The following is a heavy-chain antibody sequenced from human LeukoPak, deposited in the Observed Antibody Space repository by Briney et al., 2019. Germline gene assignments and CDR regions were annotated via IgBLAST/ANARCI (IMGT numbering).Heavy chain of an antibody. D-gene: IGHD6-13*01. CDR3: ARRGIAAAAKRAPRWFDP. CDR2: INHSGST. Sequence: PSETLSLTCAVYGGSFSGYYWSWIRQPPGKGLEWIGEINHSGSTNYNPSLKSRVTISVDTPKNQFSLKLSSVTAADTAVYYCARRGIAAAAKRAPRWFDPWGQGTLVTVSS. J-gene: IGHJ5*02. V-gene: IGHV4-34*01. CDR1: GGSFSGYY.